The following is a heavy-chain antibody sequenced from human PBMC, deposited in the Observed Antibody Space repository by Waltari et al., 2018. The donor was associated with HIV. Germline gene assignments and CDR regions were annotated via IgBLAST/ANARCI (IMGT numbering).Heavy chain of an antibody. CDR1: GYTCTSYD. V-gene: IGHV1-8*01. J-gene: IGHJ5*02. CDR2: MNPNSGNT. CDR3: ARGFYGELLGLT. D-gene: IGHD1-26*01. Sequence: QVQLVQSGAEVKKPGASVQVSCTASGYTCTSYDINWVRQATGHGLEWMGWMNPNSGNTGYAQKFQGRVTMTRNTSISTAYMELSSLRSEDTAVYYCARGFYGELLGLTWGQGTLVTVSS.